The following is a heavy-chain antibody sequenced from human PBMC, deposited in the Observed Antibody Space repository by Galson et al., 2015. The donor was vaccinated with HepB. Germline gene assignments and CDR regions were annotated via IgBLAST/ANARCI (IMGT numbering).Heavy chain of an antibody. V-gene: IGHV3-9*01. CDR1: GFTFADYA. J-gene: IGHJ6*03. Sequence: SLRLSCAASGFTFADYAMHWVRLAPGKGLEWVSGISWNNRNIFYADSVKGRFTISRDNAKNSLYLQMNSLRDEDTALYFCAKDTAYCSGGNCLMYYYYYMDVWGKGTAVTVSS. CDR3: AKDTAYCSGGNCLMYYYYYMDV. CDR2: ISWNNRNI. D-gene: IGHD2-15*01.